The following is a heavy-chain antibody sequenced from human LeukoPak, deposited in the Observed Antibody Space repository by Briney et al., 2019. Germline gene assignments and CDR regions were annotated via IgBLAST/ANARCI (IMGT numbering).Heavy chain of an antibody. D-gene: IGHD3-22*01. CDR1: GGSISSSSYY. V-gene: IGHV4-39*01. CDR2: IYYSGST. Sequence: SETLSLTCTVSGGSISSSSYYWGWIRQPPGKGLEWIGRIYYSGSTYYNPSLKSRVTISVDTSKSQFSLKLSSVTAADTAVYYCARGVLRYYDSSGYPGHFDYWGQGTLVTVSS. CDR3: ARGVLRYYDSSGYPGHFDY. J-gene: IGHJ4*02.